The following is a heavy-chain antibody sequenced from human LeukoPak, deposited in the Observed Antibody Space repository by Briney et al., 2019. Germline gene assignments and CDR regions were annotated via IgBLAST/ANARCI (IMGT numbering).Heavy chain of an antibody. CDR3: ARGVRWLQLSYFDY. D-gene: IGHD5-24*01. Sequence: PSETLSLTCTVSSGSISSGVYYWSRIRQHPGKGLEWIGYIYYSGSTYYNPSLKSRVTISVDTSKNQFSLKLSSVTAADTAVYYCARGVRWLQLSYFDYWGQGTLVTASS. V-gene: IGHV4-31*03. CDR1: SGSISSGVYY. CDR2: IYYSGST. J-gene: IGHJ4*02.